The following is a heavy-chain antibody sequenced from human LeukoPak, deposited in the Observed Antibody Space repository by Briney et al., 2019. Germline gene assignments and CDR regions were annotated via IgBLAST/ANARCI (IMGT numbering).Heavy chain of an antibody. V-gene: IGHV1-46*01. D-gene: IGHD3-22*01. CDR3: ARDGREPTGYYDSSGYPRKYYFDY. Sequence: ASVKVSCKAPGYTFTSYYMHWVRQAPGQGLEWMGIINPSGGSTSYAQKFQGRVTMTRDTSTSTVYMELSSLRSEDTAVYYCARDGREPTGYYDSSGYPRKYYFDYWGQGTLVTVSS. J-gene: IGHJ4*02. CDR2: INPSGGST. CDR1: GYTFTSYY.